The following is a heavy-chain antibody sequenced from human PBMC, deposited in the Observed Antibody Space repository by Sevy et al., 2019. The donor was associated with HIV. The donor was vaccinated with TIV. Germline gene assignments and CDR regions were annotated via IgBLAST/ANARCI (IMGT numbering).Heavy chain of an antibody. V-gene: IGHV3-30-3*01. CDR1: GFTFSSYA. J-gene: IGHJ3*02. CDR3: AVSLTADRRAFDI. CDR2: ISYDGSNK. Sequence: GGSLRLSCAASGFTFSSYAMHWVRQAPGKGLEWVAVISYDGSNKYYADSVKGRFTISRDNSKNTLYLQMNSLRAEDTDVYYCAVSLTADRRAFDIWGQGTMVTVSS.